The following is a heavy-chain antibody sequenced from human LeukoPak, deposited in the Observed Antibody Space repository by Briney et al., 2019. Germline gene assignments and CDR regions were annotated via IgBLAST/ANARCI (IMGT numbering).Heavy chain of an antibody. Sequence: ASVKVSCKASGYTFSSYGISWVRPAPGQGLEWMGWISAYNGNTNYAQKLQGRVTMTTDTSTSTAYMELRSLRSDDTAVYYCARDADRGYASDYWGQGTLVTVSS. V-gene: IGHV1-18*01. J-gene: IGHJ4*02. D-gene: IGHD5-12*01. CDR3: ARDADRGYASDY. CDR2: ISAYNGNT. CDR1: GYTFSSYG.